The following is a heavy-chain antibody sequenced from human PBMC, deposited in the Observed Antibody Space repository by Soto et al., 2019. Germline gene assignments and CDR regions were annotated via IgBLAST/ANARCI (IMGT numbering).Heavy chain of an antibody. J-gene: IGHJ6*02. Sequence: SVKVSCKASGGTFSSYAISWVRQAPGQGLEWMGGIIPIFGTANYAQKFQGRVTITADESTGTAYMELSSLRSEDTAVYYCARGTTVVIGYYYYGMDVWGQGTTVTVSS. V-gene: IGHV1-69*13. D-gene: IGHD4-17*01. CDR1: GGTFSSYA. CDR3: ARGTTVVIGYYYYGMDV. CDR2: IIPIFGTA.